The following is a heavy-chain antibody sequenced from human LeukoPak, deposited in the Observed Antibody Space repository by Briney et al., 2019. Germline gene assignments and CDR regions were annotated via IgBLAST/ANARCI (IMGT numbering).Heavy chain of an antibody. Sequence: ASVTVSCKASGYTFTNYGISWVRQAPGQGLEWMGWISVYNGNTKYAQKLQDRVTMTTDTSTTTAYMELRSLRSDDTAVYYCARDEYSGSYSYGMDVWGQGTTVTVSS. D-gene: IGHD1-26*01. CDR1: GYTFTNYG. J-gene: IGHJ6*02. CDR3: ARDEYSGSYSYGMDV. CDR2: ISVYNGNT. V-gene: IGHV1-18*01.